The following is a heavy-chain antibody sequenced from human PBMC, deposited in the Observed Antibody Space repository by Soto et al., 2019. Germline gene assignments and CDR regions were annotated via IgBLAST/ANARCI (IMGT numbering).Heavy chain of an antibody. CDR1: GGTFSSYA. CDR2: IIPIFGTA. V-gene: IGHV1-69*13. J-gene: IGHJ6*02. CDR3: ATWRALTGTTRGDYYGMDV. D-gene: IGHD1-7*01. Sequence: SVKVACKASGGTFSSYAISWVRQAPGQGLEWMGGIIPIFGTANYAQKFQGRGTITADESTSTAYMELSSMRAEDTAVYYCATWRALTGTTRGDYYGMDVWGQGTTVTVSS.